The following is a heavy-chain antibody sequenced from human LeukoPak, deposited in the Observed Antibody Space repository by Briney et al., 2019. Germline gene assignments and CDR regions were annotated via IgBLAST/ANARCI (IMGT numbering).Heavy chain of an antibody. D-gene: IGHD6-19*01. CDR3: ARVPLLAVRYYYYYMDV. J-gene: IGHJ6*03. CDR1: GFTFSSYS. Sequence: PGGSLRLSCAASGFTFSSYSMNWVRQAPGKGLEWVSSISSSSSYIYYADSVKGRFTISRDNAKNSLYLQMNSLRAEDTAVYYCARVPLLAVRYYYYYMDVWGKGTTVTVSS. CDR2: ISSSSSYI. V-gene: IGHV3-21*01.